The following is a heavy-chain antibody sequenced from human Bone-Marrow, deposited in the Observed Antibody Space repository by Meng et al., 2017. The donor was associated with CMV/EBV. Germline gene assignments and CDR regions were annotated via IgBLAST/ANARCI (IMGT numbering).Heavy chain of an antibody. J-gene: IGHJ5*02. V-gene: IGHV4-34*01. CDR1: GGSFSGYY. D-gene: IGHD1-1*01. Sequence: SETLSLTCAVYGGSFSGYYWSWIRKPPGKGLEWIGEINHSGSTNYNPSLKSRVTLSVDTSKNQFSLKLSSVTAADTAVYYCAGTTRWFDPWGQGTLVTVSS. CDR2: INHSGST. CDR3: AGTTRWFDP.